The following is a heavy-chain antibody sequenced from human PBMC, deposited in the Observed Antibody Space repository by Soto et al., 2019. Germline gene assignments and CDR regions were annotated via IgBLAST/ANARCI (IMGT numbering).Heavy chain of an antibody. V-gene: IGHV3-7*05. Sequence: GGSLRLSCAASGFLFGDAWMSWVRQAPGTGLEWVANISPDGSRKSYAVSVHDRFTITRDNAKSSLDLHMSSLRAEDTAIYYCVRNYKADWSQGTTVTVSS. CDR3: VRNYKAD. J-gene: IGHJ6*02. D-gene: IGHD3-10*01. CDR1: GFLFGDAW. CDR2: ISPDGSRK.